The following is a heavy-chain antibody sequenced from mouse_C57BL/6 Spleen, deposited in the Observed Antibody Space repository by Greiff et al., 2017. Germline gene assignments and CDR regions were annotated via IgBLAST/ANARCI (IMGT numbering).Heavy chain of an antibody. D-gene: IGHD1-1*01. CDR1: GYTFTDYN. V-gene: IGHV1-22*01. CDR3: ARFTGTSLYYAMDY. CDR2: INPNNGGT. Sequence: EVKLMESGPELVKPGASVKMSCKASGYTFTDYNMHWVKQSHGKSLEWIGYINPNNGGTSYNQKFKGKATLTVNKFSSTAYMELRSLTSEDSAVYYCARFTGTSLYYAMDYWGQGTSVTVSS. J-gene: IGHJ4*01.